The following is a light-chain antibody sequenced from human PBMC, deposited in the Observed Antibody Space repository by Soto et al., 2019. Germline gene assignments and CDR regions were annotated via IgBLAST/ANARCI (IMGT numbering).Light chain of an antibody. Sequence: EIVLTQSPGTLSLSPGERATLSCRARQSVSSSYLAWYQQKPGQAPRLLIYGASSRATGIPDRFSGSGSGTDFTLTISRLEPEDFAVYYCQQYGSSPPYTFGQGTKLAIK. CDR1: QSVSSSY. J-gene: IGKJ2*01. CDR3: QQYGSSPPYT. V-gene: IGKV3-20*01. CDR2: GAS.